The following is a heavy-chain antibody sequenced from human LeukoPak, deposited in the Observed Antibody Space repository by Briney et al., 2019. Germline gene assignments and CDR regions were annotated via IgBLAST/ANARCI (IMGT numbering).Heavy chain of an antibody. CDR1: GCSISSYY. J-gene: IGHJ4*02. CDR3: VSGSYYLYYFDY. Sequence: PSETLSLTCTVSGCSISSYYWSWIRQPPGKGLEWIGYIYYSGSTNYNPSLKSRVTISVDTSKNQFSLKLSSVTAADTAVYYCVSGSYYLYYFDYWGQGTLVTVSS. V-gene: IGHV4-59*01. D-gene: IGHD1-26*01. CDR2: IYYSGST.